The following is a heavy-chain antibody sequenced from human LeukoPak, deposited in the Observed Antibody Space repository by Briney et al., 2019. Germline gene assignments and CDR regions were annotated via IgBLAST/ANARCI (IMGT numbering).Heavy chain of an antibody. Sequence: GGSLRLSCAASGFSFSDYYMTWIRQAPGKGLEWVAVISYDGSNKYYADSVKGRFTISRDNSKNTLYLQMNSLRAEDTAVYYCARDSGPKYYDFWSGYYVLRDWGQGTLVTVSS. D-gene: IGHD3-3*01. V-gene: IGHV3-30-3*01. CDR1: GFSFSDYY. CDR2: ISYDGSNK. CDR3: ARDSGPKYYDFWSGYYVLRD. J-gene: IGHJ4*02.